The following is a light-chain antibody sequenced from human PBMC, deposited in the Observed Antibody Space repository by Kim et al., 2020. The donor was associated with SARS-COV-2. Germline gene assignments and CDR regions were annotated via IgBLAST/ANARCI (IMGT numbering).Light chain of an antibody. CDR1: QSISVW. V-gene: IGKV1-5*01. CDR2: EAS. CDR3: QQYSSFPIT. J-gene: IGKJ5*01. Sequence: ASEGDRVSVTCRASQSISVWVAWYQQKPGQAPNLLISEASSLQAGVPSRFSGSGSGTEFTLTISSLQPDDSATYYCQQYSSFPITFGQGTRLEIK.